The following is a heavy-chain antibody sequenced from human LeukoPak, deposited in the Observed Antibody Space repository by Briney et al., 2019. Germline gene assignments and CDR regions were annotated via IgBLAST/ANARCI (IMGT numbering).Heavy chain of an antibody. CDR2: ISYDGSNT. Sequence: PGGSLRLSCAASGFTFSDYWMTWVRQAPGMGLEWVAIISYDGSNTFYGDSVKGRFTISRDNSKKTLYLQMNSLRTEDTAVYYCARDQTAVTGVWGTIDYWGQGTLVTVSS. CDR3: ARDQTAVTGVWGTIDY. CDR1: GFTFSDYW. D-gene: IGHD2-8*02. V-gene: IGHV3-30*03. J-gene: IGHJ4*02.